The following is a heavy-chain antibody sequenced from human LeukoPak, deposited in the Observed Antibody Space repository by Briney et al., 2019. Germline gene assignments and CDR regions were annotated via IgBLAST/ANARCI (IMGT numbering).Heavy chain of an antibody. Sequence: AAVKVSSMASGYTFTIYAISWVRQAPGHGLEWMGWISADNGNTNYAQKLQGRVTMTTDTSTSTAHIELRSLRSGDTAVYYCARAPDYYGSGSYGSITDPWGQGTLVTVSS. D-gene: IGHD3-10*01. J-gene: IGHJ5*02. CDR2: ISADNGNT. CDR1: GYTFTIYA. CDR3: ARAPDYYGSGSYGSITDP. V-gene: IGHV1-18*01.